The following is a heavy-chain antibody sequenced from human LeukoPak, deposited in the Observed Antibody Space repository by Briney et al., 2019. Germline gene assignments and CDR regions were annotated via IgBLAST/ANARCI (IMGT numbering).Heavy chain of an antibody. V-gene: IGHV1-69*13. J-gene: IGHJ6*03. Sequence: GASVKVSCKASGGTFSSYAISWVRQAPGQGLEWMGGIIPIFGTANYAQKFQGRVTITADESTSTAYMELSSLRSEDTAVYYCASAYGSGGYYYMDVWGKGTTVTISS. CDR3: ASAYGSGGYYYMDV. CDR2: IIPIFGTA. D-gene: IGHD3-10*01. CDR1: GGTFSSYA.